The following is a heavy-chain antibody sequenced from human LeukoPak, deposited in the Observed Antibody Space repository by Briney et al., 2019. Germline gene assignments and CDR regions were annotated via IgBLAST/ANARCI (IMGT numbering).Heavy chain of an antibody. CDR2: IYYSGST. J-gene: IGHJ4*02. V-gene: IGHV4-59*08. Sequence: SETLSLTCAVYGGSFSGYYWGWIRQPPGKGLEWIGYIYYSGSTNYNPSLKSRVTISVDTSKNQFSLKLSSVTAADTAVYYCARHNYGGYVIDYWGQGTLVTVSS. CDR3: ARHNYGGYVIDY. CDR1: GGSFSGYY. D-gene: IGHD5-12*01.